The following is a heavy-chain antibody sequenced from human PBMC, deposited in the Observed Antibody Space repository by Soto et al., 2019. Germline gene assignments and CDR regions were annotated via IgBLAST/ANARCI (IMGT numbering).Heavy chain of an antibody. D-gene: IGHD1-1*01. Sequence: PSQTLSLTCAISGDSVSRNSGAWNWIRQSPSGGLQWLGRTYYRSKWYSEYAPSVKSRITINPDTAKNQFALQLKSVTPDDSGVYYCARGNWNDEGYHYGMDVWGQGITVTVSS. V-gene: IGHV6-1*01. CDR1: GDSVSRNSGA. J-gene: IGHJ6*02. CDR3: ARGNWNDEGYHYGMDV. CDR2: TYYRSKWYS.